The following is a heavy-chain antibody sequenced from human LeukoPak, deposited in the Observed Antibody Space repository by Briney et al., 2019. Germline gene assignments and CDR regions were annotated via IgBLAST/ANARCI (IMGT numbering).Heavy chain of an antibody. CDR3: ARLRPHSSSWRGYFDY. J-gene: IGHJ4*02. D-gene: IGHD6-13*01. CDR2: IYYSGST. V-gene: IGHV4-39*01. CDR1: GGSISSSSYY. Sequence: SGTLSLTCTVSGGSISSSSYYWGWIRQPPGKGLEWIGSIYYSGSTYYNPSLKSRVTISVDTSKNQFSLKLSSVTAADTAVYYCARLRPHSSSWRGYFDYWGQGTLVTVSS.